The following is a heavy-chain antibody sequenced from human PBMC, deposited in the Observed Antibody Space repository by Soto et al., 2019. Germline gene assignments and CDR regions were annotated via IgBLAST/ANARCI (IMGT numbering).Heavy chain of an antibody. CDR2: INHSGSA. CDR1: GGSFSDYI. CDR3: ARGLISGSHYSGGWYYFDS. Sequence: SETLSLTCDVYGGSFSDYIWTWIRQTPGKGLQWIGQINHSGSANYNPSLKSRVTISVHTSSSQFSLELSSVTAADTAVYYCARGLISGSHYSGGWYYFDSWGQGAQVTVSS. V-gene: IGHV4-34*01. J-gene: IGHJ4*02. D-gene: IGHD1-26*01.